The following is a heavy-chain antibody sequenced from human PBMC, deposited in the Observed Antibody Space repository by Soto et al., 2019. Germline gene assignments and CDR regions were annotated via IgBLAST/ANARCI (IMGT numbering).Heavy chain of an antibody. CDR2: IYDSGST. CDR3: ASRGY. D-gene: IGHD3-10*01. Sequence: QVQLQESGPGLVKPSETLSLTCTVAGGSISNYYWSWIRQPPGKGLAWIGYIYDSGSTNYNPSLTSRVTISVDKSKNQFSLKLSSVTATDTAVYYCASRGYWGRGTLVTVSS. J-gene: IGHJ4*02. CDR1: GGSISNYY. V-gene: IGHV4-59*08.